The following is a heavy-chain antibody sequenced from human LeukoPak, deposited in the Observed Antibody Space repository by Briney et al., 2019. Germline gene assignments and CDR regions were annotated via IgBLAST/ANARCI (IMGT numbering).Heavy chain of an antibody. J-gene: IGHJ4*02. CDR1: VGSFSGYY. Sequence: LSLTCAVYVGSFSGYYWSWMRQPPGKGRDGVSAISGSGGRTDYADSVKGRFPISRDNAKNSLYLQMNSLRAEDTAMYFCARDGSNWRDSPPDYWGQGTLVTVSS. CDR2: ISGSGGRT. D-gene: IGHD1-26*01. V-gene: IGHV3-11*04. CDR3: ARDGSNWRDSPPDY.